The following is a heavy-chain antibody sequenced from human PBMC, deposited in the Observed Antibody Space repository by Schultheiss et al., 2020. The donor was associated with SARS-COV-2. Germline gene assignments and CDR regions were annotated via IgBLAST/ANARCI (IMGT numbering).Heavy chain of an antibody. D-gene: IGHD4-17*01. J-gene: IGHJ4*02. V-gene: IGHV4-31*03. CDR3: ARVGGTTVPSYYFDY. CDR1: GGSISSGGYY. Sequence: TLSLTCTVSGGSISSGGYYWSWIRQHPGKGLEWIGYIYYSGSTYYNPSLKSRVTISVDTSKNQFSLKLSSVTAADTAVYYCARVGGTTVPSYYFDYWGQGTLVTVSS. CDR2: IYYSGST.